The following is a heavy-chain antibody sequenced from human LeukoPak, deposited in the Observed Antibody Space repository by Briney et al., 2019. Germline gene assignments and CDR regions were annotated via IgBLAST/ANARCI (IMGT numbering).Heavy chain of an antibody. CDR1: GFTVVTNY. CDR2: IYSGGSK. Sequence: GGSLRLSCAASGFTVVTNYINWVRQPPGKGLEWVSVIYSGGSKYYADSVKGRFTISRDNSKNTLYLQMNSLRAEDTAVYYCAKADYGDYASSYYYYYYMDVWGKGTTVTVSS. V-gene: IGHV3-53*01. J-gene: IGHJ6*03. CDR3: AKADYGDYASSYYYYYYMDV. D-gene: IGHD4-17*01.